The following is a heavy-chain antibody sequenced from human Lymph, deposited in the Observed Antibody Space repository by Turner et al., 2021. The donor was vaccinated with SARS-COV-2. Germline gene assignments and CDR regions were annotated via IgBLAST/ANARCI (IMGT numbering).Heavy chain of an antibody. CDR2: MYYSGST. CDR1: GCSIRRSRYY. Sequence: QLQLQVSGPGRVKPSETLSLTCAVSGCSIRRSRYYWGGLRQPPGKGLEWIGSMYYSGSTYYNPSLKSRVTISVDTSKNQFYLKLSSVTAADTAVYYCARRWQWLVHWYFDLWGRGTLVTVSS. V-gene: IGHV4-39*01. D-gene: IGHD6-19*01. J-gene: IGHJ2*01. CDR3: ARRWQWLVHWYFDL.